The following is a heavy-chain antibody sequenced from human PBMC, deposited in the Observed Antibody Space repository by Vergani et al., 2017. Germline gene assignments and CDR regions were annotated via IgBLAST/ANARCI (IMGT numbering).Heavy chain of an antibody. CDR1: GGSISSYY. J-gene: IGHJ4*02. V-gene: IGHV4-59*01. CDR2: IYYSGST. CDR3: ARESGTTLDY. Sequence: QVQLQESGPGLVKPSETLSLTCTVSGGSISSYYWSWIRQPPGKGLEWIGYIYYSGSTNSNPSLTSRVTISVDTSKNQFSLKLSSVTAADTAVYYCARESGTTLDYWGQGTLVTVSS. D-gene: IGHD1-7*01.